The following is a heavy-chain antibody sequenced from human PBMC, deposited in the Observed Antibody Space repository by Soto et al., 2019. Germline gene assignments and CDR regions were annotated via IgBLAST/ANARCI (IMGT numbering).Heavy chain of an antibody. J-gene: IGHJ6*02. CDR2: MNPNSGNT. V-gene: IGHV1-8*01. D-gene: IGHD2-2*01. Sequence: ASVKVSCKDSGYTFTSYEINWVRQATGQGLEWMGWMNPNSGNTGYAQKFQGRVTMTRNTSISTAYMELSSLRSEDTAVYYCARLYIVVVPAAMGGRNYYYYGMDVWGQGTTATVSS. CDR3: ARLYIVVVPAAMGGRNYYYYGMDV. CDR1: GYTFTSYE.